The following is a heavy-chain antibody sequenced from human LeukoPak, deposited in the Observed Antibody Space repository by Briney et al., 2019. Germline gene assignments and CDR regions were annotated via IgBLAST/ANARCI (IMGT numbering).Heavy chain of an antibody. D-gene: IGHD4-17*01. CDR3: ASVRVDSVTTDEYGMDV. J-gene: IGHJ6*02. Sequence: SETLSLPCTVSGGSLSSYYWSWIRQPPGKGLEGVGYIYYSGSTNYNPSLKSRVTISVDTSKNQFSLKLSSVTAADTAVYYCASVRVDSVTTDEYGMDVWGQGTTVTVSS. V-gene: IGHV4-59*01. CDR1: GGSLSSYY. CDR2: IYYSGST.